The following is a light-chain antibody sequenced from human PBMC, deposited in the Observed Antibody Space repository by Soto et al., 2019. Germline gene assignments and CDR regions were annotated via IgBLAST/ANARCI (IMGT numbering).Light chain of an antibody. J-gene: IGLJ1*01. CDR3: SSSTTGSTPFV. V-gene: IGLV2-14*01. CDR1: SSDIGGSNS. CDR2: EVS. Sequence: QSVLTQPASVSGSPGQSITISCTGTSSDIGGSNSVSWYQQHPGKAPKLMISEVSNRPSGVSLRFSGSKSGSTASLTISGLQADDEADYYCSSSTTGSTPFVFGIGTKVTVL.